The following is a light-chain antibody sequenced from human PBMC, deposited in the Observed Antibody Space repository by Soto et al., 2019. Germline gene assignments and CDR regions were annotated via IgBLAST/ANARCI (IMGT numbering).Light chain of an antibody. J-gene: IGKJ5*01. CDR3: QQRYNWPPLT. CDR1: QSGNRY. V-gene: IGKV3-11*01. CDR2: DAS. Sequence: EIVLTQSPATLSLSPGERATLSCRASQSGNRYLAWYQQKPGHAPRLLIYDASSRATGIPARFSGSGSGTDYTLTIESLEPEDSAVYYCQQRYNWPPLTFGHGTRLEI.